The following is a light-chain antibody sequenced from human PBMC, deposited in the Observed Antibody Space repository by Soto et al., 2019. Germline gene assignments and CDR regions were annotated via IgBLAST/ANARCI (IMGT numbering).Light chain of an antibody. Sequence: DIQMTQSPCTLSASVADRVTITCRASQTISDWLAWYQQIPGKAPRLLIYDASTLQSGVPSRFSGSGSGTEFTLTISSLQPDDIATYYCQEYKSATFGQGTKLEIK. J-gene: IGKJ2*01. CDR2: DAS. CDR3: QEYKSAT. CDR1: QTISDW. V-gene: IGKV1-5*01.